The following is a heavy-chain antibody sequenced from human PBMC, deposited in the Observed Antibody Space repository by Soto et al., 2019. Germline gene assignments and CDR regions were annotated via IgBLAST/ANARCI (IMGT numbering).Heavy chain of an antibody. D-gene: IGHD3-3*01. CDR1: GGTFSSYT. J-gene: IGHJ6*03. V-gene: IGHV1-69*04. Sequence: GASVKVSCKASGGTFSSYTISWVRQAPGQGLEWMGRIIPILGIANYAQKFQGRVTITADKSTSTAYMELSSLRSEDTAVYYCARDQGSYDFWSGHYMDVWGKGTTVTVSS. CDR3: ARDQGSYDFWSGHYMDV. CDR2: IIPILGIA.